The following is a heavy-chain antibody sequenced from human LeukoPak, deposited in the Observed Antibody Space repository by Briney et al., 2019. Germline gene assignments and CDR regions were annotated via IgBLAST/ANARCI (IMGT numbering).Heavy chain of an antibody. V-gene: IGHV4-31*03. D-gene: IGHD3-16*01. Sequence: SETLSLTCTVSGGSISSSSYYWGWIRQHPGKGLEWIGYIYYSGSTYYNPSLKSRVTISVDTSKNQFSLKLSSVTAADTAVYYCARASPVSTVWTPKYYFDYWGQGTLVTVSS. CDR3: ARASPVSTVWTPKYYFDY. CDR1: GGSISSSSYY. CDR2: IYYSGST. J-gene: IGHJ4*02.